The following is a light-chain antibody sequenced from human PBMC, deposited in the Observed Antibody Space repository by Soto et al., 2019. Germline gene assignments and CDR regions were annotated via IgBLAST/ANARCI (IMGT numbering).Light chain of an antibody. CDR1: SSDVGGYNY. V-gene: IGLV2-14*01. CDR2: DVS. J-gene: IGLJ2*01. Sequence: QSVLTQPASVSGSPGQSITISCTGTSSDVGGYNYVSWYQQHPGKAPKLMIYDVSNRPSGVSNRFSGSKSGNTASLTISGLQAEDEADYYCSSYTRSSTLVVFGGGTTLTVL. CDR3: SSYTRSSTLVV.